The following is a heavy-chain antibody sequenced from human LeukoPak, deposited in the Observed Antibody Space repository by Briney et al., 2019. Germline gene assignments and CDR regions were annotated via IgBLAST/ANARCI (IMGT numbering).Heavy chain of an antibody. CDR1: VFTFSSYS. CDR3: ARDPAGYCSGGSCYKE. J-gene: IGHJ4*02. Sequence: GGSLRLSCVASVFTFSSYSMNWVRQAPGKGLEWVSYISSSSSTIYYADSVKGRFTISRDNAKNSLYLQMNSLRAEDTAVYYCARDPAGYCSGGSCYKEWGQGTLVTVSS. V-gene: IGHV3-48*01. D-gene: IGHD2-15*01. CDR2: ISSSSSTI.